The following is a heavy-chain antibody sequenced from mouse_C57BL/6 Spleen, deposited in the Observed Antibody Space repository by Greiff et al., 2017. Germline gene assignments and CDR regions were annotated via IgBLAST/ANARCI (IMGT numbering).Heavy chain of an antibody. CDR3: ARNPFTTGPAMDY. CDR1: GYAFSSYW. V-gene: IGHV1-80*01. J-gene: IGHJ4*01. D-gene: IGHD1-1*01. CDR2: IYPGDGDT. Sequence: QVQLQQPGAELVKPGASVKISCKASGYAFSSYWMNWVKQRPGKGLEWIGQIYPGDGDTNYHGKFKGKATLTADKSSSTSYMQLSSLTSEDSAVYFCARNPFTTGPAMDYWGQGTSVTVSS.